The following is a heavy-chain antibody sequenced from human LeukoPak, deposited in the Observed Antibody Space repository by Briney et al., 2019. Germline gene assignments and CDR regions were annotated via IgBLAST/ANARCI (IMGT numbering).Heavy chain of an antibody. J-gene: IGHJ5*02. D-gene: IGHD3-3*01. CDR2: IYISGST. V-gene: IGHV4-61*02. Sequence: SETLSLTCTVSGGSISSGSYYWSWIRQPAGKGLELIGRIYISGSTNYNPSLKSRVTISVDTSKNQFSLKLSSVTAADTAVYYCARAPPYYDFWSGHDWFDPWGQGTLVTVSS. CDR1: GGSISSGSYY. CDR3: ARAPPYYDFWSGHDWFDP.